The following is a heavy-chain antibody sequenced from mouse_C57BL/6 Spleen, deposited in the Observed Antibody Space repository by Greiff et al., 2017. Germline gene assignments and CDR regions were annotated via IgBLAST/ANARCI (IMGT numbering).Heavy chain of an antibody. V-gene: IGHV1-78*01. CDR1: GYTFTDHT. D-gene: IGHD1-1*01. Sequence: VKLQESDAELVKPGASVKISCKVSGYTFTDHTIHWMKQRPEQGLEWIGYIYPRDGSTKYNEKFKGKATLTADKSSSTAYMQLSSLTSEDSAVYYCARGRDYFYAMDYWGQGTSVTVSS. J-gene: IGHJ4*01. CDR3: ARGRDYFYAMDY. CDR2: IYPRDGST.